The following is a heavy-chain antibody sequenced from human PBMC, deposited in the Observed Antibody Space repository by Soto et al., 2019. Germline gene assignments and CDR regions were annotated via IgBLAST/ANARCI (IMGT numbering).Heavy chain of an antibody. CDR3: ASAKYSRRTRGRMDV. CDR2: INPNSGGT. Sequence: ASVKVSCKASGYTFTGYYMHWVLQAPGQGLEWMGWINPNSGGTNYAQKVQGRVTMSRDTSISTAYMELSRLRSDYTALYSCASAKYSRRTRGRMDVWRQGTPVTVSS. J-gene: IGHJ6*02. CDR1: GYTFTGYY. V-gene: IGHV1-2*02. D-gene: IGHD6-6*01.